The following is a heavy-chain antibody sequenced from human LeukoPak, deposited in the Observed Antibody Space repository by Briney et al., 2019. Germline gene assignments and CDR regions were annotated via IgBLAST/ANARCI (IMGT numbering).Heavy chain of an antibody. D-gene: IGHD3-22*01. CDR2: ISGSGGST. CDR3: AKVPYYYDSSISVFDY. J-gene: IGHJ4*02. V-gene: IGHV3-23*01. Sequence: GGSLRLSCAASGFTFSSYAMSWVRQAPGKGLEWVSAISGSGGSTYYADSVKGRFTISRDNSKNTLYLQMNSLRAEDTAVYYCAKVPYYYDSSISVFDYWGQGTLVTVSS. CDR1: GFTFSSYA.